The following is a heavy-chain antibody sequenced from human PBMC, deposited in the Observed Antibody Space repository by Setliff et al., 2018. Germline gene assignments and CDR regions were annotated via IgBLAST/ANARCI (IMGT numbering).Heavy chain of an antibody. CDR3: AASRAYTGAVEEWFLPKTFDF. V-gene: IGHV4-4*07. CDR1: GDSISNYY. D-gene: IGHD3-10*01. J-gene: IGHJ4*02. Sequence: PSETLSLTCTVSGDSISNYYWNWIRQPAGKGLEWIGRIYVTESTKYNPPLKSRVTLSIDTSKNQFSLKLSSVTAADGALYYCAASRAYTGAVEEWFLPKTFDFWGQGSPVTVSS. CDR2: IYVTEST.